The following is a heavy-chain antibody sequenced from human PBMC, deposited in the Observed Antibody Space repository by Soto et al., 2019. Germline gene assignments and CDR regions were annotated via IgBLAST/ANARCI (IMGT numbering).Heavy chain of an antibody. CDR1: GGSISSYY. D-gene: IGHD6-13*01. J-gene: IGHJ3*02. V-gene: IGHV4-59*01. CDR3: ARREGQLAAFDI. Sequence: QVQLQESGPGLVKPSETLSLTCAVSGGSISSYYWSWIRQPPGKGLEWVGYIYYSGSTKYNPSLMSRVTISVDTSKNQFSLKLSSVTAADTAVYYCARREGQLAAFDIWGQGTLVTVSS. CDR2: IYYSGST.